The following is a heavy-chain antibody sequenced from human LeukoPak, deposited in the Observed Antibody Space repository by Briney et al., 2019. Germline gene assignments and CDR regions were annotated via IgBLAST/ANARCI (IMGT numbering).Heavy chain of an antibody. CDR3: ARGQYPYYYYYYMDV. CDR2: MNPNSGNT. D-gene: IGHD2-2*01. Sequence: ASVKVSCKASGYTFTSYDINWVRQATGQGLEWMGWMNPNSGNTGYAQKLQGRVTMTRNTSISTAYMELSSLRSEDTAVYYCARGQYPYYYYYYMDVWGKGTTVTVSS. J-gene: IGHJ6*03. CDR1: GYTFTSYD. V-gene: IGHV1-8*01.